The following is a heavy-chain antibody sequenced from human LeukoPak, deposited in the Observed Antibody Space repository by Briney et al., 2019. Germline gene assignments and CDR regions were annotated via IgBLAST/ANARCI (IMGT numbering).Heavy chain of an antibody. CDR2: IYYSGST. CDR3: ARTSITMVRGWPPLDY. J-gene: IGHJ4*02. CDR1: GGSISNYY. D-gene: IGHD3-10*01. Sequence: SETLSLTCTVSGGSISNYYWSWIRQSPVKGLEWIGFIYYSGSTNYNPSLKSRVTISLDTSKNQFSLKLSSVTAADTAVYYCARTSITMVRGWPPLDYWGQGTLVTVSS. V-gene: IGHV4-59*08.